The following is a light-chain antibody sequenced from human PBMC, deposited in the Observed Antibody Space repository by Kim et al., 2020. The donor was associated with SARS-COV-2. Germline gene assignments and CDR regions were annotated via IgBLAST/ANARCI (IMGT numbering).Light chain of an antibody. CDR1: SSDVGSYNY. J-gene: IGLJ3*02. CDR2: EVS. Sequence: QCALTQPASVSGSPGQSITISCTGTSSDVGSYNYVSWYQQHPGKAPKLMICEVSNRPSGVSNRFSGSKSGNTASLTISGLQAEDEADYYCSSYTRSSTPVFCGGPQLTVL. CDR3: SSYTRSSTPV. V-gene: IGLV2-14*01.